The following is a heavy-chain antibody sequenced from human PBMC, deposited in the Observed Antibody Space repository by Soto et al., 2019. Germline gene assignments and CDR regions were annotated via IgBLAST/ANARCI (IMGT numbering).Heavy chain of an antibody. D-gene: IGHD2-15*01. CDR3: VRGQEVGAHFFDS. J-gene: IGHJ4*02. V-gene: IGHV3-13*01. Sequence: EVQLVESGGGLVQHGGSLRLTCAASGFTFRSFDFHWVRQATGKGLEWVATIGTIGDTYYPVSVKGRFTVSRENANSSVSLQMDSLIVGDTAVYFCVRGQEVGAHFFDSWGQGTPVTVSS. CDR1: GFTFRSFD. CDR2: IGTIGDT.